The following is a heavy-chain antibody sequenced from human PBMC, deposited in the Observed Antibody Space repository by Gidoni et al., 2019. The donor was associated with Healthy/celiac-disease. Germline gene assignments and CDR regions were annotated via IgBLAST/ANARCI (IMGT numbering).Heavy chain of an antibody. J-gene: IGHJ3*02. V-gene: IGHV6-1*01. Sequence: QVQLPQSGPGLVKPSQPLSLTCAIPGDSVPRNSAAWNWIRQSPSRGLEWLGRTYYRSKWYNDYAVSVKSRITINPDTSKNQFSLQLNSVTPEDTAVYYCARGWELPIAFDIWGQGTMVTVSS. CDR1: GDSVPRNSAA. CDR3: ARGWELPIAFDI. CDR2: TYYRSKWYN. D-gene: IGHD1-26*01.